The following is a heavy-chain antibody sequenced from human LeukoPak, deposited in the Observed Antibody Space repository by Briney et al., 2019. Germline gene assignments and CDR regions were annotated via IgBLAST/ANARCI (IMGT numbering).Heavy chain of an antibody. Sequence: GGSLRLSCAASGFTFSSYAMSWVRQAPGKGLEWVSAISGSGGSTHYADSVKGRFTISRDNSKNTLYLQMNSPRAEDTAVYYCAKLKPYYYGSGSYYNTFDPWGQGTLVTVSS. CDR1: GFTFSSYA. CDR3: AKLKPYYYGSGSYYNTFDP. V-gene: IGHV3-23*01. D-gene: IGHD3-10*01. J-gene: IGHJ5*02. CDR2: ISGSGGST.